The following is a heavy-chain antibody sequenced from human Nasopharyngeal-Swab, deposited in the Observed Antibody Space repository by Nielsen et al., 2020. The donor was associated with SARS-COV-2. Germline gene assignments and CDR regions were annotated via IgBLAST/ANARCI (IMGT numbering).Heavy chain of an antibody. CDR3: ARGYGRGYFDY. Sequence: SETLSLTCTVSGGSISSYSWSWIRQPPGKGLEWIGYIYYSGSTNYNPSLKSRVTISVDTSKNQFSLKLSSVTAADTAVYYCARGYGRGYFDYWGQGTLVTVSS. CDR2: IYYSGST. D-gene: IGHD5-18*01. J-gene: IGHJ4*02. CDR1: GGSISSYS. V-gene: IGHV4-59*01.